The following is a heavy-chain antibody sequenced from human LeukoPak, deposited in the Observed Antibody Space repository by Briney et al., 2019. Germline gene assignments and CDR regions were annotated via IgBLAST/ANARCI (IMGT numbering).Heavy chain of an antibody. J-gene: IGHJ4*02. D-gene: IGHD6-13*01. V-gene: IGHV3-21*01. CDR1: GFTFSSYS. CDR2: ISSSSSYI. Sequence: GGSLRLSCAASGFTFSSYSMIWVRQAPGKGLEWVSSISSSSSYIYYADSVKGRFTISRDNAKNSLYLQMNSLRAEDTAVYYCARVGGRGASAAGTIDYWGQGTLVTVSS. CDR3: ARVGGRGASAAGTIDY.